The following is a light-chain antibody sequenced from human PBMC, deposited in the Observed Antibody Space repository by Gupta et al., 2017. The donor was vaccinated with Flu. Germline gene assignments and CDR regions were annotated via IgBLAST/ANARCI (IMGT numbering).Light chain of an antibody. Sequence: YEVTPPPSVSVSPGQTATITCSGDKLGDKYACWYQQKPGQSPVLVIYQDSKRPSGIPDRFSGSNSGNTATLTISGTQAMDRADYYCQTWDSDTFVLFGGGTKLTVL. J-gene: IGLJ3*02. CDR1: KLGDKY. V-gene: IGLV3-1*01. CDR2: QDS. CDR3: QTWDSDTFVL.